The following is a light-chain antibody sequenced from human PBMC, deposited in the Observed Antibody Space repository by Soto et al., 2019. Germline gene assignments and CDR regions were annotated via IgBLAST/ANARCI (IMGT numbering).Light chain of an antibody. CDR3: QQYNSYSWA. CDR2: KAS. V-gene: IGKV1-5*03. CDR1: QSISSW. J-gene: IGKJ1*01. Sequence: DIQMTQSPSTLSASVGDRVTITCRASQSISSWLAWYQQKPGEAPKLLIYKASSLKSGVPSRFSGSGSETEFSLTISSLQPDDFATYYCQQYNSYSWAFGQGTKVEI.